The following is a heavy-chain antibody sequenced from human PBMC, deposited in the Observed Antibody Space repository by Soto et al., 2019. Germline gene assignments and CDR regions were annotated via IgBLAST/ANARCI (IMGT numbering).Heavy chain of an antibody. CDR2: INRTGNTI. D-gene: IGHD5-12*01. CDR1: GFTFSSHT. Sequence: GSLRLSCAVSGFTFSSHTMHWVRQAPGKGLEWVTYINRTGNTIYYAESVKGRFTTSRDNAKNSLYLQMNSLRAEDTAVYYCARDLILKSGYDNIFDSWGQGTLVTVSS. J-gene: IGHJ4*02. V-gene: IGHV3-48*01. CDR3: ARDLILKSGYDNIFDS.